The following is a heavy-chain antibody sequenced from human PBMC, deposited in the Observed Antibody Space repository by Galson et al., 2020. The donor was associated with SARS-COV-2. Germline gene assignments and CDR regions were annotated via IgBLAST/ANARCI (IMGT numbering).Heavy chain of an antibody. Sequence: SQASETLSLTCAVYGGSFSGYYWSWIRQPPGKGLEWIGEINHSGSPNYNPSLKSRVTISVDTSKNQFSLKLSSVTAADTAVYYCARGSDCGLRRVVHGMDVWGQGTTVTVSS. CDR1: GGSFSGYY. D-gene: IGHD2-21*02. CDR3: ARGSDCGLRRVVHGMDV. J-gene: IGHJ6*02. CDR2: INHSGSP. V-gene: IGHV4-34*01.